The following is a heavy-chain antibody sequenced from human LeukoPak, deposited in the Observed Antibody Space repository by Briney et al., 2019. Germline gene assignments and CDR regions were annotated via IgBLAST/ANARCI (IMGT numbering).Heavy chain of an antibody. CDR1: GFTFSSYG. D-gene: IGHD2-8*01. V-gene: IGHV3-33*01. Sequence: PGGSLRLSCAASGFTFSSYGMHWVRQAPGKGLEWVAVIWYDGSNKYYADSVKGRFTISRDNSKNTLYLQMNSLRAEDTAVYYCARDLGRTNGVCRDWGQGTLVTVSS. J-gene: IGHJ4*02. CDR2: IWYDGSNK. CDR3: ARDLGRTNGVCRD.